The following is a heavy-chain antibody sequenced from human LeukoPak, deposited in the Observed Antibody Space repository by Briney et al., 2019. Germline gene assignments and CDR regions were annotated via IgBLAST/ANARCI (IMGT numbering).Heavy chain of an antibody. Sequence: PSETLSLTCTVSDGSINSYCWSWIRQPAGKGLEYIGRIYASGSTNYNPSLKSRVTMSVDTSKNQFSLKLTSVTAADTAVYYCARLLVVESRFDPWGQGTLVTVSS. D-gene: IGHD2-15*01. CDR1: DGSINSYC. J-gene: IGHJ5*02. CDR3: ARLLVVESRFDP. V-gene: IGHV4-4*07. CDR2: IYASGST.